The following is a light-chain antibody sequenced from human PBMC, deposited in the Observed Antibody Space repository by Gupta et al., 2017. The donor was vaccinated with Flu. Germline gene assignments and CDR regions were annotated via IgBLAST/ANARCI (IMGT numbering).Light chain of an antibody. CDR1: SIRSSY. Sequence: QTVRITCQGDSIRSSYASCYQQKPGQAPVLVIYAKNIRPSGIPDRFSGSSSGNTASLTITGAQAEEEADYYCNSRDSTDNHQAVFGGGTKLTVL. J-gene: IGLJ2*01. CDR2: AKN. CDR3: NSRDSTDNHQAV. V-gene: IGLV3-19*01.